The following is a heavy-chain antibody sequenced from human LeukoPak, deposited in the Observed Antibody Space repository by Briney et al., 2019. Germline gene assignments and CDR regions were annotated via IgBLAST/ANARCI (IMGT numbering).Heavy chain of an antibody. J-gene: IGHJ4*02. Sequence: KTGGSLRLSCAASGFTFSSYDMNWVRQAPGKGLEWVSSISSSSSYIYYADSVKGRFTISRDNAKNSLYLQMNSLRAEDTAVYYCARGLSSTSCYVWGQGTLVTVSS. V-gene: IGHV3-21*01. CDR1: GFTFSSYD. CDR2: ISSSSSYI. D-gene: IGHD2-2*01. CDR3: ARGLSSTSCYV.